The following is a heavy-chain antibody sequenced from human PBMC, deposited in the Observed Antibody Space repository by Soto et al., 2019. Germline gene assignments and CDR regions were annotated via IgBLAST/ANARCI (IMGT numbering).Heavy chain of an antibody. D-gene: IGHD3-16*01. J-gene: IGHJ4*02. CDR2: ISGSGGST. Sequence: GGSRRLSCAASGFTFSSYAMSWVRQAPGKGLEWVSAISGSGGSTYYADSVSGRFTISRDNSKNTLYLQMNSLRAEDTAVYYCAKAANYDYGVDCWGQGTLVTVSS. V-gene: IGHV3-23*01. CDR1: GFTFSSYA. CDR3: AKAANYDYGVDC.